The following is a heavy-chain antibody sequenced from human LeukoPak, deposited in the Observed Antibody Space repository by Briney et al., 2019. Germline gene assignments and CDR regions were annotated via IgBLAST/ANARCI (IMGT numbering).Heavy chain of an antibody. Sequence: GRSLRLSCAASGFTFTSYAMHWVRQAPGKGLERVALISDDGSNQYYADSVKGRFTISRDNSKNTLSLQMNSLRAEDTAVYFCARDHDIVLTVYAFDRWGQGTLVTVSS. V-gene: IGHV3-30-3*01. CDR1: GFTFTSYA. CDR3: ARDHDIVLTVYAFDR. CDR2: ISDDGSNQ. J-gene: IGHJ4*02. D-gene: IGHD2-8*01.